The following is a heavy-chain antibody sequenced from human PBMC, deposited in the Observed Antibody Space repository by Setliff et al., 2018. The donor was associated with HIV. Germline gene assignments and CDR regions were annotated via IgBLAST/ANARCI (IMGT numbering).Heavy chain of an antibody. J-gene: IGHJ4*02. CDR3: AKESAYYYASGGPYYFDY. CDR2: INWNGGST. CDR1: GFTFDDYG. V-gene: IGHV3-20*04. D-gene: IGHD3-10*01. Sequence: AGGSLRLSCAASGFTFDDYGMSWVRQAPGKGLEWVSGINWNGGSTGYADSVRGRFTISRDNAKNSLYLQMNSLRAEDTALYYCAKESAYYYASGGPYYFDYWGQGTLVTVSS.